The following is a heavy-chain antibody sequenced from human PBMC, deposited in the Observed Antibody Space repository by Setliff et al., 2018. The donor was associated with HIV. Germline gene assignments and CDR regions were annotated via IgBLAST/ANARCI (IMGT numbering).Heavy chain of an antibody. D-gene: IGHD6-13*01. J-gene: IGHJ6*03. CDR2: ISSDSSTT. V-gene: IGHV3-48*01. Sequence: PGGSLRLSCAASGFTFSNYSMNWVRQAPGKGLEWVSYISSDSSTTYYADSVKGRFTISRDNAKNSLYLQMNSLRAEGTALYYCARGIAAAGTGYYYMDVWGKGTTVTVSS. CDR1: GFTFSNYS. CDR3: ARGIAAAGTGYYYMDV.